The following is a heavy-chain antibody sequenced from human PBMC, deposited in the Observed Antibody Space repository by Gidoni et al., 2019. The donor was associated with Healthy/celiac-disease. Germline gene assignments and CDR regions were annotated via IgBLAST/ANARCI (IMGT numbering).Heavy chain of an antibody. V-gene: IGHV3-53*04. CDR2: IYSGGST. CDR1: GFTVSSNY. J-gene: IGHJ4*02. D-gene: IGHD5-18*01. Sequence: EVQLVESGGGLVQPGGSLRLSCAASGFTVSSNYMSWVRQAPGKGLEWVSVIYSGGSTYYADSVKGRFTISRHNSKNTLYLQMNSLRAEDTAVYYCARENRGYSYGRYFDYWGQGTLVTVSS. CDR3: ARENRGYSYGRYFDY.